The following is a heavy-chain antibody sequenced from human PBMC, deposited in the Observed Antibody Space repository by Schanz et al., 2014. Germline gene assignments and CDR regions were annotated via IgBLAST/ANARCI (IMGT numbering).Heavy chain of an antibody. CDR3: ARDGVDAAAGGNY. CDR2: INLSGGST. J-gene: IGHJ4*02. D-gene: IGHD6-13*01. CDR1: GYTFTSYS. V-gene: IGHV1-46*03. Sequence: QVQLVQSGAEVKKPGSPVKVSCKASGYTFTSYSMHWVRQAPGQGLEWMGIINLSGGSTNNAQKFQGRLTMTRDTSTSTVYMELSSLRSEDTAVYYCARDGVDAAAGGNYWGQGTLVTVSS.